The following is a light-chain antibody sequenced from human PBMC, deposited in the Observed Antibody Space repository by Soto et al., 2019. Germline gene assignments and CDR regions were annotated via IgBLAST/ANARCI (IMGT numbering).Light chain of an antibody. CDR2: KAS. V-gene: IGKV1-5*03. CDR3: QYWDDYSWT. J-gene: IGKJ1*01. Sequence: DIQMPQSPSTLSASVGDRVTITCRASQSITDWLAWYQQKPGKAPKFLIYKASNLEGGVPSRFRGGGAGTEFTLTISSVQPDDLATYDFQYWDDYSWTFGQGTKVEIK. CDR1: QSITDW.